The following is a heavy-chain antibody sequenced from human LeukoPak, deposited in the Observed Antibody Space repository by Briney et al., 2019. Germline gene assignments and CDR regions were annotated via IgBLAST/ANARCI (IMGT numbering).Heavy chain of an antibody. CDR3: ARGYCSGGTCYLVENWLDP. J-gene: IGHJ5*02. CDR2: INPNSGGT. V-gene: IGHV1-2*06. D-gene: IGHD2-15*01. Sequence: ASVKVSCKASGYTLTAYYIYWVRQAPGQGLEWMGRINPNSGGTDYAQNFQGRVTMTKDTSISTAYMELSRLRSDDTAVYYCARGYCSGGTCYLVENWLDPWGQGTLVTVSS. CDR1: GYTLTAYY.